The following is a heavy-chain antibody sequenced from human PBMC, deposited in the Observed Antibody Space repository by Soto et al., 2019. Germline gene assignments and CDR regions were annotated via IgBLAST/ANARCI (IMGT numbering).Heavy chain of an antibody. CDR3: ARGYFDSGHGYDL. Sequence: GESLKISCKGPVHLFNNHWIGWVRQTPGKGLEWMGLIFTRDSETKTSPSFQGHVSFSVDNSINTVYLQWTSLKTTDTGIYLCARGYFDSGHGYDLWGQGTLVTVSS. D-gene: IGHD3-10*01. J-gene: IGHJ5*02. CDR1: VHLFNNHW. CDR2: IFTRDSET. V-gene: IGHV5-51*01.